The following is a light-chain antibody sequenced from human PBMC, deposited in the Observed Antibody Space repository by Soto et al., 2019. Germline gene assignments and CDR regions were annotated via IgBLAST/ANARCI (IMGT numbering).Light chain of an antibody. V-gene: IGLV2-14*01. CDR2: EVS. Sequence: QSALTQPVSVSGSPGQSITISCSGTSSDVGSYDHVAWYQQFPGKTPKLMIYEVSNRPSGVSSRFSGSKSGNTASLTISGPQAEDEADYYCISYTGSSTSYVFGSGTKVTVL. J-gene: IGLJ1*01. CDR1: SSDVGSYDH. CDR3: ISYTGSSTSYV.